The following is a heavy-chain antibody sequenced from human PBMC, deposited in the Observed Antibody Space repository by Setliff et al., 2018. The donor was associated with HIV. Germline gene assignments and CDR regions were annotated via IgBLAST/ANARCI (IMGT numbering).Heavy chain of an antibody. CDR2: IIPIFGTA. CDR1: GGTFSSYA. J-gene: IGHJ5*02. V-gene: IGHV1-69*13. CDR3: ARRVVTKGGWFDP. D-gene: IGHD2-21*02. Sequence: SVKVSCKASGGTFSSYAISWVRQAPGQGLEWMGGIIPIFGTANYAQKFQGRVTITADESTSTAYMELSSLRSEDTAVYYCARRVVTKGGWFDPWGQGTLVTVSS.